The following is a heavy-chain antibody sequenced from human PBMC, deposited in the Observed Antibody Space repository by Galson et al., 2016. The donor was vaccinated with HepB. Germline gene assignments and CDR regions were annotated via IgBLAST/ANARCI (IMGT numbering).Heavy chain of an antibody. CDR1: RYTFTRYY. CDR3: ARGGYYDSSGSLRH. J-gene: IGHJ4*02. Sequence: SVKVSCKASRYTFTRYYIHWVRQAPGQGLEWMGVINPSGGSTKDAQKFQGRVTMTRDTSTSTVYMELSSLRSEDTAVYFCARGGYYDSSGSLRHWGQGTLVTVSS. CDR2: INPSGGST. D-gene: IGHD3-22*01. V-gene: IGHV1-46*01.